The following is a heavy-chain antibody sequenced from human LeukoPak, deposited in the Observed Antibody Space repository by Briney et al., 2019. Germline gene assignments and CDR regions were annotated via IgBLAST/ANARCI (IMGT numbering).Heavy chain of an antibody. CDR2: IWYDGSNK. D-gene: IGHD4-17*01. J-gene: IGHJ4*02. V-gene: IGHV3-33*01. Sequence: GGSLRLSCAASGFTFSSYGMHWVRQAPGKGLEWVAVIWYDGSNKYYADSVKGRFTISRDNPKNTLYLQMNSLRAEDTAVYYCARDKGEYMVTTLMVYWGQGTLVTVSS. CDR1: GFTFSSYG. CDR3: ARDKGEYMVTTLMVY.